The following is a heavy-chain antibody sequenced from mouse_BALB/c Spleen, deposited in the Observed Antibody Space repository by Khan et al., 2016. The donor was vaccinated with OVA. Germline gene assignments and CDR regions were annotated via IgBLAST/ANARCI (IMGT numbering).Heavy chain of an antibody. CDR1: GFSLSSSGMG. J-gene: IGHJ4*01. CDR3: ARSPWLLHYAVDC. V-gene: IGHV8-12*01. Sequence: QVTLKESGPGILQPSQTLSLTCSFSGFSLSSSGMGVNWIRQPSGKSLEWLAHIYWDDDKRYNPSLKSRLTISKDTSRNQVFLNITSVDNVDTATDCSARSPWLLHYAVDCLGQGTSVTVSS. D-gene: IGHD2-3*01. CDR2: IYWDDDK.